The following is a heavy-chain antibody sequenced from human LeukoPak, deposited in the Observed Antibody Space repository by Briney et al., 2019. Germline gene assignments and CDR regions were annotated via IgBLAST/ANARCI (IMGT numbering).Heavy chain of an antibody. D-gene: IGHD2-8*01. CDR3: AGGHCTSARCRWRDVFDI. CDR1: GGNFSNYG. Sequence: ASVKVSCRASGGNFSNYGFSWVRQAPGQGLEWMGGIIPDVGTASYAQKFQGRDTISADESTNTVYMELSTLRSEDTAVYYCAGGHCTSARCRWRDVFDIWGQGTMVTVSS. V-gene: IGHV1-69*13. CDR2: IIPDVGTA. J-gene: IGHJ3*02.